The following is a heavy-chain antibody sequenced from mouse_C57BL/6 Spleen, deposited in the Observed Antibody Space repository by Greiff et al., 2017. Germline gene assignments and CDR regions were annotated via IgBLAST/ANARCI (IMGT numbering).Heavy chain of an antibody. V-gene: IGHV1-82*01. CDR3: ARSGTGYCDV. CDR1: GYAFSSSW. D-gene: IGHD3-1*01. J-gene: IGHJ1*03. Sequence: QVQLQQSGPELVKPGASVKISCKASGYAFSSSWMNWVKQRPGKGLEWIGRIYPGDGDTNYNGKFKGKATLTADKSSSTAYMQLSSLTSEDSAVYFCARSGTGYCDVWGTGTTVTVSS. CDR2: IYPGDGDT.